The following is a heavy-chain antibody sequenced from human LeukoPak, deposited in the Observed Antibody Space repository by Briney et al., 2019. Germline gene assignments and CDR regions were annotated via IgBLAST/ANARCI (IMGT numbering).Heavy chain of an antibody. CDR1: GGSISSYY. CDR2: IYYSGST. CDR3: ATQDTAMVDY. V-gene: IGHV4-59*01. Sequence: PSETLSLTCTVSGGSISSYYWSWIRQPPGKGLEWIGYIYYSGSTNYNPSLKSRVTISVDTSKNQFPLKLSSVTAADTAVYYCATQDTAMVDYWGQGTLVTVSS. J-gene: IGHJ4*02. D-gene: IGHD5-18*01.